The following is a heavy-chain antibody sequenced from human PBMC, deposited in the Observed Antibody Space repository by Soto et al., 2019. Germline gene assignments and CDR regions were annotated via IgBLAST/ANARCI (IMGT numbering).Heavy chain of an antibody. CDR1: GFSLSNARMG. CDR2: IFSNDEK. CDR3: ARPFRCYSSSWSDNWYFAL. J-gene: IGHJ2*01. Sequence: QVTLKESGPVLVKPTETLTLTCTVSGFSLSNARMGVSWIRQPPGKALEWLAHIFSNDEKSYSTSLKSRLTISKDTSKSQVVLTMTIMDPVDTATYYCARPFRCYSSSWSDNWYFALWGRGTLVNVSS. V-gene: IGHV2-26*01. D-gene: IGHD6-13*01.